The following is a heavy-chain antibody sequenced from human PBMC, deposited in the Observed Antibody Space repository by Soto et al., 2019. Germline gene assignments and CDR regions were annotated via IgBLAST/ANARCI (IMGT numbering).Heavy chain of an antibody. Sequence: GGSLRLSCAASGFTFSGSAMHWVRQASGKGLEWVGRIRSKANSYATAYAASVKGRFTISRDDSKNTAYLQMNSLKTEDTAVYYCTSLGSRLTFGGVIVHDYWGQGT. CDR1: GFTFSGSA. CDR3: TSLGSRLTFGGVIVHDY. V-gene: IGHV3-73*01. CDR2: IRSKANSYAT. D-gene: IGHD3-16*02. J-gene: IGHJ4*02.